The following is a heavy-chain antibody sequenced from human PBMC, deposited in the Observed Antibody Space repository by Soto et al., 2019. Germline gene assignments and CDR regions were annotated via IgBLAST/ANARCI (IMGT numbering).Heavy chain of an antibody. CDR2: INAGNGNT. D-gene: IGHD6-6*01. CDR3: ARDVSIAARRFDY. V-gene: IGHV1-3*01. J-gene: IGHJ4*02. Sequence: ASVKVSCKASGYTFTSYAMHWVRQAPGQRLEWMGWINAGNGNTKYSQKFQGRVTITRDTSASTAYMELSSLRSEDTAVYYCARDVSIAARRFDYWGQRTLVTVSS. CDR1: GYTFTSYA.